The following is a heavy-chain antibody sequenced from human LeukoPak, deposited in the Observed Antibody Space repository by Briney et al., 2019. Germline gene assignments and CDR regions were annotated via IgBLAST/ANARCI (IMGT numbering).Heavy chain of an antibody. CDR3: ARDRGQYSGYDGY. CDR2: ISSSSSTI. J-gene: IGHJ4*02. D-gene: IGHD5-12*01. CDR1: GFTFSSYS. Sequence: QSGGSLRLSCAASGFTFSSYSMNWVRQAPGKGLEWVSYISSSSSTIYYADSVKGRFTISRDNAKNSLYLQMNSLRAEDTAVYYCARDRGQYSGYDGYWGQGTLVTVSS. V-gene: IGHV3-48*01.